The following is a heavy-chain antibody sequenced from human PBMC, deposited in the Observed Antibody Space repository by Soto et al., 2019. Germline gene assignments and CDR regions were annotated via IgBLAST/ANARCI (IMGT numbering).Heavy chain of an antibody. Sequence: GASVKVSCKASGYTFTTYGISWVRQAPGQGLEWMGWISAYNDNTNYAQKFQDRVTMTTDTSTSTAYMELRSLRSDDTAVYYCARGGRYCSSASCQIYYYGMDVWGQGTTVTVSS. CDR1: GYTFTTYG. CDR2: ISAYNDNT. D-gene: IGHD2-2*01. V-gene: IGHV1-18*01. J-gene: IGHJ6*02. CDR3: ARGGRYCSSASCQIYYYGMDV.